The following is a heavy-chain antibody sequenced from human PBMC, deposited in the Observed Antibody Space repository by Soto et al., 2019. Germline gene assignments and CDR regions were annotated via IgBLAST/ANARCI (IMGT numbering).Heavy chain of an antibody. CDR1: GGTFSSYT. D-gene: IGHD6-19*01. Sequence: QVQLVQSGAEVKKPGSSVKVSCKASGGTFSSYTISWVRQAPGQGLEWMGRIIPILGIANYAQKFQGRVTITADKSTSTAYMELSSLRSEDTAVYYCASPVASRGWYRPYYYYMDVWGKGTTVTVSS. CDR2: IIPILGIA. J-gene: IGHJ6*03. V-gene: IGHV1-69*02. CDR3: ASPVASRGWYRPYYYYMDV.